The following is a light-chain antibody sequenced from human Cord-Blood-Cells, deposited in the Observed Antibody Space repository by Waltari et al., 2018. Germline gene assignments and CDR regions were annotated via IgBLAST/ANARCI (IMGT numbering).Light chain of an antibody. CDR1: SSNIGAGYV. CDR3: QSYDSSLSGSWV. CDR2: GNS. J-gene: IGLJ3*02. Sequence: QSVLTQPPSVSGAPGQRVTISCTGSSSNIGAGYVVHSYQQLPGTAPKLLIYGNSNRPSGVPDRCAGSKSGTSASLAITGLQAEDEADYYCQSYDSSLSGSWVFGGGTKLTVL. V-gene: IGLV1-40*01.